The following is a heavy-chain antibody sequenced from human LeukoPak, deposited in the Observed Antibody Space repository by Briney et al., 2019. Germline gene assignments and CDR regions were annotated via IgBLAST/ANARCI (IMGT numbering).Heavy chain of an antibody. CDR1: GYSITSGSY. J-gene: IGHJ3*02. CDR3: ARGPYSYDSSGAFDI. D-gene: IGHD3-22*01. CDR2: VYHSGSA. V-gene: IGHV4-38-2*02. Sequence: SETLSLTCNVSGYSITSGSYWGWIRQPPGKGLEWIASVYHSGSAYYNPSLKSRVAISVDTSKNQFSLKLSSVTAADTAVYFCARGPYSYDSSGAFDIWGQGTMVTVSS.